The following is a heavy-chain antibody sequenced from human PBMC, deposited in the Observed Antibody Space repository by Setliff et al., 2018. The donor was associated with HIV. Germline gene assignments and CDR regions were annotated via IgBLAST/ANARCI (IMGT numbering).Heavy chain of an antibody. CDR1: GFTFSSYE. V-gene: IGHV3-23*01. J-gene: IGHJ6*02. Sequence: GGSLRLSCAASGFTFSSYEMNWVRQAPGKGLEWVSGVSSSGGGRYYADSVKGRFSISRDNSRNSVFLQMTSLRAEDMAVYYCARGHSGYKNGMDVWGQGTTVTVSS. D-gene: IGHD5-12*01. CDR3: ARGHSGYKNGMDV. CDR2: VSSSGGGR.